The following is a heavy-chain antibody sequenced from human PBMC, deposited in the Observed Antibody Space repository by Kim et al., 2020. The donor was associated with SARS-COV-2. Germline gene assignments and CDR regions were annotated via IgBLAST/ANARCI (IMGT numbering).Heavy chain of an antibody. J-gene: IGHJ6*01. D-gene: IGHD4-17*01. CDR2: IYYSGST. V-gene: IGHV4-61*01. CDR1: GGSVSSGSYY. Sequence: SETLSLTCTVSGGSVSSGSYYWSWIRQPPGKGLEWIGYIYYSGSTNYNPSLKSRVTISVDTSKNQFSLKLSSVTAADTAVYYCARDGLGNYGDYVVSYY. CDR3: ARDGLGNYGDYVVSYY.